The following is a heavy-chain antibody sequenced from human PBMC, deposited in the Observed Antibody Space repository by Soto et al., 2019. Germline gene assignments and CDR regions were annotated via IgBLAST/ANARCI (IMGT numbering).Heavy chain of an antibody. CDR2: ISYDGINK. V-gene: IGHV3-30-3*01. J-gene: IGHJ4*02. CDR3: ARVAVEMATIHVFDY. Sequence: QVQLVESWGGVVQPGRSLRLSCAASGFTFSSYAMHWFRQAPGKGLEWVAVISYDGINKYYADSVKGRYTISGENSKNTLYLQMNSLRAEDTAVYYCARVAVEMATIHVFDYWGQGTLVTVSS. D-gene: IGHD5-12*01. CDR1: GFTFSSYA.